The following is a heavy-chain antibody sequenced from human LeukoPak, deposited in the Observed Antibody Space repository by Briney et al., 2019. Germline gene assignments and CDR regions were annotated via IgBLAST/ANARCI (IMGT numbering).Heavy chain of an antibody. CDR1: GFTFSVYW. D-gene: IGHD3-16*01. CDR3: ARSRAGDFDI. V-gene: IGHV3-74*01. Sequence: GGSLRLSCAAAGFTFSVYWMHWVRQAPGKGLGWVSRINSDGSSTNYADSVKGRFTISRDNAKNTLSLQMNSLRAEDTAVYYCARSRAGDFDIWGQGTMVTVSS. CDR2: INSDGSST. J-gene: IGHJ3*02.